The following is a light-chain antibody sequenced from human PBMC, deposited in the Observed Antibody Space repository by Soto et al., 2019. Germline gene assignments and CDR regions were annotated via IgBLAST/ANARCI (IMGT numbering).Light chain of an antibody. J-gene: IGKJ2*01. CDR3: QQYDNLPRT. Sequence: DIQMTQSPYSLSASVGDRVTITCQASQDISNYLNWYQQKPGKDPKLLIYGASNLETGVPSRFSGSGSGTDFTFTISSLQPEDIATYYCQQYDNLPRTFGQGTKLEIK. CDR1: QDISNY. CDR2: GAS. V-gene: IGKV1-33*01.